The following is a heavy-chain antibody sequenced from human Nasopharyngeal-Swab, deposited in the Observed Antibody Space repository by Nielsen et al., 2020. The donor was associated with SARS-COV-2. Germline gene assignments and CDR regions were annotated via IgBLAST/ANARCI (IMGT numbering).Heavy chain of an antibody. V-gene: IGHV1-2*06. CDR1: GYTFTGYY. J-gene: IGHJ5*02. CDR2: INPNSGGT. CDR3: ARDRRVVAATRGGLDWFDP. D-gene: IGHD2-15*01. Sequence: ASVKVSCKASGYTFTGYYMHWVRQAPGQGLEWMGRINPNSGGTNYAQKFQGRVTMTRDTSISTAYMEPSRLRSDDTAVYYCARDRRVVAATRGGLDWFDPWGQGTLVTVSS.